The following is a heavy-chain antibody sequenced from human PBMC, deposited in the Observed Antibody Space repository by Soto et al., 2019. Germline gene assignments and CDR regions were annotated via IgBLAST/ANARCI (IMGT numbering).Heavy chain of an antibody. Sequence: GESLKISCKGSGYSFTSYWISWVRQMPGKGLEWMGRIDPSDSYTNYSPSFQGHVTISADKSISTAYLQWSSLKASDTAMYYCARLPAGIVGATLDFDYWGQGTRGTVSS. J-gene: IGHJ4*02. CDR2: IDPSDSYT. V-gene: IGHV5-10-1*01. CDR1: GYSFTSYW. D-gene: IGHD1-26*01. CDR3: ARLPAGIVGATLDFDY.